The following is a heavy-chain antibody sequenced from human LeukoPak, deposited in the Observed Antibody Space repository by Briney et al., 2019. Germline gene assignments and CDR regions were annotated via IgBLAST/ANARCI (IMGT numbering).Heavy chain of an antibody. CDR2: IATGGDT. V-gene: IGHV3-13*01. CDR1: GFTFRTYD. J-gene: IGHJ5*02. Sequence: GGSLRLSCAASGFTFRTYDMHWVRQVTGKSLEWVAPIATGGDTYFAGSVKGRFTISRENAKNSLYLQMNSLRVGDTAVYYCIRGGDGFDPWGQGTLVTVSS. CDR3: IRGGDGFDP. D-gene: IGHD3-16*01.